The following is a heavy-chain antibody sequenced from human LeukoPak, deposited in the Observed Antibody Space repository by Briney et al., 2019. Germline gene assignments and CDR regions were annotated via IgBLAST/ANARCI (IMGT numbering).Heavy chain of an antibody. J-gene: IGHJ5*02. CDR3: ARDEATGWFDP. CDR1: GYIFTDYY. V-gene: IGHV1-69*13. D-gene: IGHD5-24*01. Sequence: SVKVSCKASGYIFTDYYMHWVRQAPGQGLEWMGGTIPIFGTANYAQKFQGRVTITADESTSTAYMELSSLRSEDTAVYYCARDEATGWFDPWGQGTLVIVFS. CDR2: TIPIFGTA.